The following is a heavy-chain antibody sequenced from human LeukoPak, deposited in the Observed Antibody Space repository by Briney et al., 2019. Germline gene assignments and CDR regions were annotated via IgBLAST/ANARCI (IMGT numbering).Heavy chain of an antibody. J-gene: IGHJ4*02. CDR3: AKGGVVEVADDHDY. CDR1: GFTFSSYA. D-gene: IGHD2-21*02. V-gene: IGHV3-23*01. Sequence: GGSLRLSCAASGFTFSSYAMSWVRHAPGKGLDWVSAISGSGGSTYYADSVKGRFTLPRDNSKNTLYLQMIIRMAEATHEYYCAKGGVVEVADDHDYWGQGTLVTVSS. CDR2: ISGSGGST.